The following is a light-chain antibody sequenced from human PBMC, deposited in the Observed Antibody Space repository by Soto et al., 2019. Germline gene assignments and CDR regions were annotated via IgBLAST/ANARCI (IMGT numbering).Light chain of an antibody. J-gene: IGKJ1*01. V-gene: IGKV3-15*01. Sequence: IVMTQSPDTLSVSPGESATLSCRASQSVNSNYLAWYQQKPGQAPRLLIYDASTRATAIPARFSGSGSETEFTLTISSLQSEDSAVYYCQQYNNWPPWTFGQGTKVDIK. CDR1: QSVNSN. CDR3: QQYNNWPPWT. CDR2: DAS.